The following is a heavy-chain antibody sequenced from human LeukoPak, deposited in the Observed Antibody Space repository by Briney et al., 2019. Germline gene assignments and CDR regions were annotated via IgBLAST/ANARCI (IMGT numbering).Heavy chain of an antibody. Sequence: GGSLRLSCAASGFAFSSYAMHWVRQAPGKGLEWVAIISYDGSDKYYADSVKGRLTISRDNSKSTLYLQMISLRTEDTAVYYCARADGSVAGPPSGHWGQGTLVTVSS. CDR1: GFAFSSYA. J-gene: IGHJ4*02. CDR2: ISYDGSDK. CDR3: ARADGSVAGPPSGH. V-gene: IGHV3-30-3*01. D-gene: IGHD6-19*01.